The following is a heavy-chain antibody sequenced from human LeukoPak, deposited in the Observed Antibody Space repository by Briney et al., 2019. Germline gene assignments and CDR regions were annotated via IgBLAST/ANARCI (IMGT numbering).Heavy chain of an antibody. D-gene: IGHD3-9*01. CDR3: ARSCNYDILTGYSYYFDY. Sequence: SVKVSCKASGGTFSSYTISWVRQAPGQGLEWMGRIIPILGIANYAQKFQGRVTITADKSTSTAYMELSSLRSEDTAVYYCARSCNYDILTGYSYYFDYWGQGTLVTVSS. V-gene: IGHV1-69*02. CDR2: IIPILGIA. CDR1: GGTFSSYT. J-gene: IGHJ4*02.